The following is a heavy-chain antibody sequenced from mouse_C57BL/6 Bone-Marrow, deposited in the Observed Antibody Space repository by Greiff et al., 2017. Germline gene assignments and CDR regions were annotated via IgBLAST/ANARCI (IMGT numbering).Heavy chain of an antibody. CDR3: ARPGDGYFYYYAMDY. CDR2: ILPSIGRT. J-gene: IGHJ4*01. Sequence: VKLQESGSELRSPGSSVKLSCKDFDSEVFPIAYMSWVRQKPGHGFEWIGGILPSIGRTIYGEKFEDKATLDADTLSNTAYLELNSLTSADSAIYYCARPGDGYFYYYAMDYWGQGNSVTVTS. CDR1: DSEVFPIAY. D-gene: IGHD2-3*01. V-gene: IGHV15-2*01.